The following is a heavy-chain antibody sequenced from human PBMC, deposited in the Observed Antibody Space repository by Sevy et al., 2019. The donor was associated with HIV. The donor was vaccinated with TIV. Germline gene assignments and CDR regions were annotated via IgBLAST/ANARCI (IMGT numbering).Heavy chain of an antibody. D-gene: IGHD2-2*01. CDR1: GFTFSTYG. J-gene: IGHJ4*02. V-gene: IGHV3-30*03. CDR2: ISYDGRHK. CDR3: AREGVPAAIGLDY. Sequence: GGSLRLSCAASGFTFSTYGMHWVRQAPGKGLEWVAVISYDGRHKYYADSVKGRLTISRDNSKNTLYMQMNSLRAEDTAVYFCAREGVPAAIGLDYWGQGTLVTVSS.